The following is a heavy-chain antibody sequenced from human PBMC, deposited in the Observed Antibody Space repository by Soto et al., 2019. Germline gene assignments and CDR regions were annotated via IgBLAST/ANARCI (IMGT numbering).Heavy chain of an antibody. Sequence: GESLKISCKGPGHLFNNHWIGWVRQTPGKGLEWMGLIFTRDSETKTSPSFQGHVSFSVDNSINTVYLQWTSLKTTDTGIYFCARRYFDSGHGYDLWGQGTMGTVSS. CDR3: ARRYFDSGHGYDL. J-gene: IGHJ5*02. V-gene: IGHV5-51*01. CDR2: IFTRDSET. D-gene: IGHD3-10*01. CDR1: GHLFNNHW.